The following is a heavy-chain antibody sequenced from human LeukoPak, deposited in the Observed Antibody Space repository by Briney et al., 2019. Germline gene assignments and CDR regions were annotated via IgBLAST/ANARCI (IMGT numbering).Heavy chain of an antibody. V-gene: IGHV3-7*01. Sequence: GSLILFCSASAFSFSTYWMSWVRQAPGKGPQWVANIKDDGSDEYYVASLKGRFAISRDNAKTPLYLQMTTLRAEDTAVYYCARVESLCATSIDYWGQGTLVTVSS. CDR2: IKDDGSDE. J-gene: IGHJ4*02. CDR1: AFSFSTYW. D-gene: IGHD5-24*01. CDR3: ARVESLCATSIDY.